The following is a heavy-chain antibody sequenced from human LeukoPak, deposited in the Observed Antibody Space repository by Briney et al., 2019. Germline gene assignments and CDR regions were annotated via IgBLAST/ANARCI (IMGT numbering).Heavy chain of an antibody. CDR2: ISSNTGKT. CDR1: GYTFATYG. J-gene: IGHJ4*02. Sequence: ASVKVSCKASGYTFATYGFCWVRQAPGHGLEWMGWISSNTGKTDYAQKFQGRVTLTTDTSTSTAYMELRSLRPDDTAPYYCAKVAGDRMDYWGQGTLLTVSS. V-gene: IGHV1-18*01. CDR3: AKVAGDRMDY. D-gene: IGHD6-13*01.